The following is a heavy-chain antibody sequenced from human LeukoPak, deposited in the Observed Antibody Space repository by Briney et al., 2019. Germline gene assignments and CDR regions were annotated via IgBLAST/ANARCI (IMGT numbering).Heavy chain of an antibody. J-gene: IGHJ5*01. CDR2: AIPILGST. D-gene: IGHD1-26*01. Sequence: SVKVSCKTSGFILSSYGISWVRQAPGQGLEWVGGAIPILGSTKYAQKFQDRVSITTDESTSTAYMELSSLRSVDTAVYYCARDDASATMGFDSWGQGTLVTVSS. CDR1: GFILSSYG. V-gene: IGHV1-69*05. CDR3: ARDDASATMGFDS.